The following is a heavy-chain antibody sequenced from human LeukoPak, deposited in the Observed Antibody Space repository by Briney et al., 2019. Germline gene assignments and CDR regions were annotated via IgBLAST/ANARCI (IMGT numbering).Heavy chain of an antibody. V-gene: IGHV3-74*01. CDR1: GFTFSSYW. D-gene: IGHD5-18*01. CDR2: INSDGRST. CDR3: AGGDSVWLEY. Sequence: GGSLRLTCAASGFTFSSYWMHWVRQEPGKGLVWVSRINSDGRSTSHADSVKGRFTTSRDNAKNILYLQMNSLRDEDTAVYYCAGGDSVWLEYWGQGSLVTVPS. J-gene: IGHJ4*02.